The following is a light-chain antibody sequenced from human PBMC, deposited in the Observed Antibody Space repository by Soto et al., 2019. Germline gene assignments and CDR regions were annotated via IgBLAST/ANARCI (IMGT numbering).Light chain of an antibody. V-gene: IGKV1-33*01. CDR2: DAS. CDR1: QDISNY. CDR3: QQYDTLPLT. J-gene: IGKJ4*01. Sequence: DIQMTQSPSSLSASVGDRVTITCQASQDISNYLNWYQQKPGKAPKLLIYDASNLETGVPSRFSGSGSGTDFTFTISSLQPEDIATYYCQQYDTLPLTFGGGNKVEIK.